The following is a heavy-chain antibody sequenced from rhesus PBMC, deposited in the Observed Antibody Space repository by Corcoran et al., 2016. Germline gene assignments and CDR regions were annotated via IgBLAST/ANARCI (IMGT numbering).Heavy chain of an antibody. CDR2: INGSSDNT. J-gene: IGHJ4*01. V-gene: IGHV4-65*01. D-gene: IGHD3-40*01. CDR3: ASSVEFDY. Sequence: VQLQESGPGLAKPSATTSLASADPGGRGSSSTWWSWIRQPPGKGVGCIGYINGSSDNTYYNPSLKSRVTISPDTSKNQFSLKLSSVTAADTAVYYCASSVEFDYWGQGVLVTVSS. CDR1: GGRGSSSTW.